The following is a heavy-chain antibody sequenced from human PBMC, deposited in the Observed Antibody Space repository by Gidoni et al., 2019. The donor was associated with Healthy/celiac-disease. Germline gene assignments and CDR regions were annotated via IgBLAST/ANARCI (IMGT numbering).Heavy chain of an antibody. CDR1: GFTFSSYA. J-gene: IGHJ4*02. CDR3: KATSGTQYYFDY. V-gene: IGHV3-23*01. CDR2: ISGSGGST. D-gene: IGHD1-1*01. Sequence: EVQLLESGVGLVQPGGSLRLSCAASGFTFSSYAMSWVRQAPGTGLEWVSAISGSGGSTYYADSVKGRFTISRDNSKNTLYLQMNSLRAEDTAVYYCKATSGTQYYFDYWGQGTLVTVSS.